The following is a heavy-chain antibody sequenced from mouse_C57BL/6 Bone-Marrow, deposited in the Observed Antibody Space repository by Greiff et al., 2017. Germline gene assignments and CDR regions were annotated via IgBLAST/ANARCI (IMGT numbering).Heavy chain of an antibody. V-gene: IGHV5-6*02. CDR3: AREPTIVTTVFYWYFDV. CDR1: GFTFSSYG. D-gene: IGHD2-5*01. CDR2: ISSGGSYT. Sequence: DVKLVESGGDLVKPGGSLKLSCAASGFTFSSYGMSWVRQTPDKRLEWVATISSGGSYTYYPDSVKGRFPISRDNAKNTLYLQMSSLKSEDTAMYYCAREPTIVTTVFYWYFDVWCTGTTVTVSS. J-gene: IGHJ1*03.